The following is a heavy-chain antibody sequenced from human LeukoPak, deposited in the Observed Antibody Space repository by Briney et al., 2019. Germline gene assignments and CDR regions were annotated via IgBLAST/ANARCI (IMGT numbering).Heavy chain of an antibody. V-gene: IGHV3-23*01. CDR1: GFTFNTYA. CDR2: ISDSGGSA. Sequence: GGSLRLSCAASGFTFNTYAMSWVRQAPGKGLEWVSAISDSGGSAYYADSVKGRFTISRDNSKNTLYLQMNSLRAEDTAVYYCATILDSAWGELGYWGQGTLVTVSS. D-gene: IGHD6-19*01. J-gene: IGHJ4*02. CDR3: ATILDSAWGELGY.